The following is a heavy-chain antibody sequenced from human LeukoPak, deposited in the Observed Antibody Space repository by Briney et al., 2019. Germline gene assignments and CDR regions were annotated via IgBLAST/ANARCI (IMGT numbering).Heavy chain of an antibody. CDR3: ASRFGIQKIDY. D-gene: IGHD3-10*01. CDR1: GFTFSSYN. CDR2: ISSSSSTI. Sequence: GGSLRLSCAASGFTFSSYNMTWVRQAPGKGLEWVSYISSSSSTIYYADSVKGRFTISRDNAKNSLYLQMNSLRAEDTAVYYCASRFGIQKIDYWGQGTLVTVSS. J-gene: IGHJ4*02. V-gene: IGHV3-48*01.